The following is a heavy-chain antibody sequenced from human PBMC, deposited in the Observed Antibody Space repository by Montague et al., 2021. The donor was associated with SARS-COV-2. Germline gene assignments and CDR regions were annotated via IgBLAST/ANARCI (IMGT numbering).Heavy chain of an antibody. D-gene: IGHD3-22*01. V-gene: IGHV3-7*01. J-gene: IGHJ3*02. Sequence: SLRLSCAASGFTFSSYWMSWVRQAPGKGLEWVANIKQDGSEKYYXXSLKGRFTISRDNAKNSLYLQMNSLRAEDTAVYYCARDCDDSSGYYYVNDAFDIWGQGTMVTVSS. CDR3: ARDCDDSSGYYYVNDAFDI. CDR1: GFTFSSYW. CDR2: IKQDGSEK.